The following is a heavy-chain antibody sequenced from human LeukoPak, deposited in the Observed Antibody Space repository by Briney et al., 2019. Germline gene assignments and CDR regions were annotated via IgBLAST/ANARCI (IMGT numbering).Heavy chain of an antibody. CDR1: GFTFSSYW. J-gene: IGHJ6*02. CDR2: IKQDGSEK. V-gene: IGHV3-7*03. Sequence: GGSLRLSCAASGFTFSSYWMSWVRQAPGKGLEWVANIKQDGSEKYYVDSVKGRFSISRDNAKNSLYLQMNSLRAEDTAVYYCAKSSWYTYYYYYGMDVWGQGTTVTVSS. D-gene: IGHD6-13*01. CDR3: AKSSWYTYYYYYGMDV.